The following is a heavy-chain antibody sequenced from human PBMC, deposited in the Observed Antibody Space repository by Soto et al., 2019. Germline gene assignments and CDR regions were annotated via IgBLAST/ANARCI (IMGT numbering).Heavy chain of an antibody. CDR3: AKDRRQLSALDL. CDR2: ISNDGNRK. J-gene: IGHJ3*01. Sequence: GGSLRLSCAASGFSFSNYGMHWVRQAPGKGLEWVTVISNDGNRKFYGESVKGRFSVSRDNNKDTLYLQMNSLRPEDTGVYYCAKDRRQLSALDLWGQGTMVTVSS. D-gene: IGHD1-1*01. V-gene: IGHV3-30*18. CDR1: GFSFSNYG.